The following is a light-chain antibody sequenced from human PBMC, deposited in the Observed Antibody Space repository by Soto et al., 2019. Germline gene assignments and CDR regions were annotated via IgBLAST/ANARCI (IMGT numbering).Light chain of an antibody. CDR1: QTISSW. V-gene: IGKV1-5*01. J-gene: IGKJ1*01. CDR2: DAY. Sequence: DIQMTQSPSSVSASVGDRVTITCRAGQTISSWLAWYQQKPGKAPKLLIYDAYSLENGVTSRFSGSGSGTEFTLTITSLQPDDFATYYCQQYNSYPWTFGPGTKVDIK. CDR3: QQYNSYPWT.